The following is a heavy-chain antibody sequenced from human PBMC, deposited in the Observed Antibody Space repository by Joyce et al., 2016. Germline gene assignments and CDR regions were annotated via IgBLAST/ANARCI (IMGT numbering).Heavy chain of an antibody. CDR3: ASGFNFKGRSFFDY. CDR2: IYQNETT. CDR1: GASGSSGGYS. V-gene: IGHV4-30-2*01. Sequence: QLQLQESGSGLVKPSQTLSLTCAVSGASGSSGGYSWSWIRQPPGKGLEWIRYIYQNETTYYNPSLKSLFTISVDRSKSQFSLKLASVTAADTSVYYCASGFNFKGRSFFDYWGQGALVTVSS. J-gene: IGHJ4*02. D-gene: IGHD3-10*01.